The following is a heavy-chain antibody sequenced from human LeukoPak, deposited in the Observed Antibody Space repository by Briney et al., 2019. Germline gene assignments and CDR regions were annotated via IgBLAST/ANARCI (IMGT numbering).Heavy chain of an antibody. CDR2: IKQDGSET. J-gene: IGHJ4*02. Sequence: PGGSLRLSCAASGFTFSSYWMSWVRQAPGKGLEWVANIKQDGSETYYVDSVKGRFTISRDNAKNSLYLQMYSLSVEDTAVYYCAREVQASSDSKSFFDYWGQGTLVTVSS. CDR3: AREVQASSDSKSFFDY. CDR1: GFTFSSYW. V-gene: IGHV3-7*01.